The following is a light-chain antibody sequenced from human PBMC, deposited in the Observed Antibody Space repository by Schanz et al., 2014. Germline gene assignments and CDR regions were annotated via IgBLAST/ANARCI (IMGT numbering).Light chain of an antibody. Sequence: EIVMTQSPATLSVSPGERATLSCRASQSVSSNLAWYQQKPGQAPRLLIYATSNRATGIPDRFSGSGSGTDFTLTISSLEPEDFAVYYCQQRSNWPPLTFGGGTKVEIK. CDR1: QSVSSN. J-gene: IGKJ4*01. V-gene: IGKV3-11*01. CDR2: ATS. CDR3: QQRSNWPPLT.